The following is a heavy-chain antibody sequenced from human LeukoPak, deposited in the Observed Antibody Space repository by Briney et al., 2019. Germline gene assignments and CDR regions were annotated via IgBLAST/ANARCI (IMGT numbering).Heavy chain of an antibody. Sequence: PGGSLRLSCAASGFTFDDYAMHWVRHAPGKGLEWVSGISWNSGSIGYADSVKGRFTISRDNAKNSLYLQMNSLRAEDTALYYCAKDIGSGSYYTYYFDYWGQGTLVTVSS. CDR3: AKDIGSGSYYTYYFDY. D-gene: IGHD3-10*01. CDR2: ISWNSGSI. V-gene: IGHV3-9*01. J-gene: IGHJ4*02. CDR1: GFTFDDYA.